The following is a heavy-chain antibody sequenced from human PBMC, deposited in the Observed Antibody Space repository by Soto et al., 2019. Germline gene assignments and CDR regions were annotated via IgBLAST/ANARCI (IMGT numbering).Heavy chain of an antibody. CDR3: VKGAPFDY. Sequence: PGGPLRLSCVASGFTFSSDWMHWVRQAPGKGLVWVARISGDGSSTAYGDAVTGRFTISRDNVKNTLHLQMSSLRDEDTGFYYCVKGAPFDYWGQGILVTVSS. J-gene: IGHJ4*02. CDR2: ISGDGSST. V-gene: IGHV3-74*03. CDR1: GFTFSSDW.